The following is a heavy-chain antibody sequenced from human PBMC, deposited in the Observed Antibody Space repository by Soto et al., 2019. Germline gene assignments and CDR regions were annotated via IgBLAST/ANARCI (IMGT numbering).Heavy chain of an antibody. CDR1: GYTFTSYG. D-gene: IGHD3-9*01. Sequence: ASVKVSCKASGYTFTSYGISWVRQAPGQGLEWMGWISAYNGNTNYAQKLQGRVTMTTDTSTSTAYMELRSLRSDDTAVYYCARDSDYDLLTGYSQLDYWGQGTLVTVSS. V-gene: IGHV1-18*01. J-gene: IGHJ4*02. CDR3: ARDSDYDLLTGYSQLDY. CDR2: ISAYNGNT.